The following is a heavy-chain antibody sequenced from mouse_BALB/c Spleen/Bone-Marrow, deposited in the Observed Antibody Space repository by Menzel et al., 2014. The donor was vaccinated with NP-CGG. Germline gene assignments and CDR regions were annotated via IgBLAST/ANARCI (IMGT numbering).Heavy chain of an antibody. CDR1: GFTFNTYA. D-gene: IGHD1-1*01. Sequence: EVQLVESGGGLVQPKGSLKLSCAASGFTFNTYAMNWVRQAPGKGLEWVARIRSKSNNYATYYAGSVKDRFTISRDDSQSMLYLQMNNLKTEDTAMYYCVRPHYYGSSYRYAMDYWGQGTSVTVSS. CDR2: IRSKSNNYAT. V-gene: IGHV10-1*02. J-gene: IGHJ4*01. CDR3: VRPHYYGSSYRYAMDY.